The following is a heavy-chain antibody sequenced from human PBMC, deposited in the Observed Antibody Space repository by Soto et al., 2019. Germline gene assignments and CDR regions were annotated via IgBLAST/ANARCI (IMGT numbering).Heavy chain of an antibody. D-gene: IGHD2-15*01. CDR3: GRVYCSGGSCYSIDY. J-gene: IGHJ4*02. CDR2: INPSGGSS. Sequence: ASVKVSCKASGYTFTSYDINWVRQAPGQGLEWMGIINPSGGSSSYAQKFQGRVTMTRDTSTSTVYMELSSLRSEDTAVYYCGRVYCSGGSCYSIDYWGQGTLVTVSS. V-gene: IGHV1-46*03. CDR1: GYTFTSYD.